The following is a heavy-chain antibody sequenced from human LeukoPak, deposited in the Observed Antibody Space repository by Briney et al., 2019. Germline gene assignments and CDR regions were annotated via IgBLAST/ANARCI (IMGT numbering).Heavy chain of an antibody. D-gene: IGHD3-22*01. CDR3: ARAPSEIGGYYPEYFRH. Sequence: GGSLRLSCAASGFTFSSYGMHWVRQAPGKGLVWVSRIKSDGSTNYADSVKGRFAISRDNAKNKVSLQMNSLRAEDTGVYYCARAPSEIGGYYPEYFRHWGQGTLVTVSS. CDR2: IKSDGST. J-gene: IGHJ1*01. CDR1: GFTFSSYG. V-gene: IGHV3-74*01.